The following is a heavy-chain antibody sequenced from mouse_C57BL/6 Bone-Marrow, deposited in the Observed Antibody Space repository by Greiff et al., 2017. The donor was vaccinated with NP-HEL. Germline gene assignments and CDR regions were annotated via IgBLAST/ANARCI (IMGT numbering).Heavy chain of an antibody. CDR2: ISSGGSYT. D-gene: IGHD2-4*01. V-gene: IGHV5-6*01. J-gene: IGHJ3*01. CDR3: ASPYDYDVAWFAY. Sequence: EVKLMESGGDLVKPGGSLKLSCAASGFTFSSYGMSWVRQTPDKMLEWVATISSGGSYTYYPDSVKGRFTISRDNAKNTLYLQMSSLKSEDTAMYYCASPYDYDVAWFAYWGQGTLVTVSA. CDR1: GFTFSSYG.